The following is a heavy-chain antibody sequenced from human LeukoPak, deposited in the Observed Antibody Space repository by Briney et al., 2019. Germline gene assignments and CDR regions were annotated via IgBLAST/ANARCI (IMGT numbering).Heavy chain of an antibody. D-gene: IGHD6-19*01. J-gene: IGHJ4*02. Sequence: SETLSLTCTVSGGSISSSSYYWGWIRQPPGKGLEWIGGIYYSGITYYNPSLKSRVTISVDTSKNQFSLKLSSVTAADTAVYYCARLIQGYSSGWGQGTLVTVSS. CDR3: ARLIQGYSSG. CDR2: IYYSGIT. CDR1: GGSISSSSYY. V-gene: IGHV4-39*01.